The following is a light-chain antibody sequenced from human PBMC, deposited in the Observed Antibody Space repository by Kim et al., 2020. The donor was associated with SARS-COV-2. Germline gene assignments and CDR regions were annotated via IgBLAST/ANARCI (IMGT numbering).Light chain of an antibody. CDR3: CSYAGSYSWV. J-gene: IGLJ3*02. CDR1: SSDVRGYNY. V-gene: IGLV2-11*01. Sequence: GQSVTSSCTGTSSDVRGYNYVSWYQQHPGKAPKLMSYDVSKRPSGVPDRFSGSKSGNTASLTISGLQAEDEADYYCCSYAGSYSWVFGGGTQLTV. CDR2: DVS.